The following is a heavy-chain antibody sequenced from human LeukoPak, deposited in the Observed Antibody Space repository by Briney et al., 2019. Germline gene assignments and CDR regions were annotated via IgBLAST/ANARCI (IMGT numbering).Heavy chain of an antibody. V-gene: IGHV1-69*06. CDR1: GYTFTSYD. CDR2: IIPIFGTA. CDR3: ARAPSRRRAEYFQH. Sequence: SVKVSCKASGYTFTSYDINWVRQATGQGLEWMGGIIPIFGTANYAQKFQGRVTITADKSTSTAYMELSSLRSEDTAVYYCARAPSRRRAEYFQHWGQGTLVTVSS. J-gene: IGHJ1*01.